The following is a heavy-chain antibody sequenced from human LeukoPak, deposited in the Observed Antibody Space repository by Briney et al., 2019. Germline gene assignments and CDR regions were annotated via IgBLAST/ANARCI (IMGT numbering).Heavy chain of an antibody. V-gene: IGHV1-69*01. Sequence: ASVKVSCKASGGTFSSYAISWVRQAPGQGLEWMGGIIPIFGTANYAQKFQGRVTITADESTSTAYMELSSLRSEDTAVYYCARVPGYSYVPPFDYWGQGTLSPSPQ. CDR1: GGTFSSYA. D-gene: IGHD5-18*01. CDR3: ARVPGYSYVPPFDY. CDR2: IIPIFGTA. J-gene: IGHJ4*02.